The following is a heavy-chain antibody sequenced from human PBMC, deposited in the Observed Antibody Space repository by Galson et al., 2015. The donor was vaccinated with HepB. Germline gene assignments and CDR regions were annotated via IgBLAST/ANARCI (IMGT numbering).Heavy chain of an antibody. CDR1: GDSVSSNSAA. D-gene: IGHD6-13*01. V-gene: IGHV6-1*01. CDR3: ARATGAAAGTGYFDY. Sequence: CAISGDSVSSNSAAWNWIRQSPSRGLEWLGRTYYRSKWYNDYAVSVKSRITINPDTSKNQFSLQLNSVTPEDTAVYYCARATGAAAGTGYFDYWGQGTLVTVSS. CDR2: TYYRSKWYN. J-gene: IGHJ4*02.